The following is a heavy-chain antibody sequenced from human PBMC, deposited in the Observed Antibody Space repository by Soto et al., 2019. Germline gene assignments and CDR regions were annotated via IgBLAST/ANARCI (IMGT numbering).Heavy chain of an antibody. CDR1: GYTFTSYG. CDR2: ISAYNGNT. D-gene: IGHD3-3*01. CDR3: ANSYYDFWSGYTPPFY. Sequence: ASVKVSCKASGYTFTSYGISWVRQAPGQGLEWMGWISAYNGNTNYAQKLQGRVTMTADTSTSTAYMELRSLRSDDTAVYYCANSYYDFWSGYTPPFYWGQGTLVTVSS. V-gene: IGHV1-18*04. J-gene: IGHJ4*02.